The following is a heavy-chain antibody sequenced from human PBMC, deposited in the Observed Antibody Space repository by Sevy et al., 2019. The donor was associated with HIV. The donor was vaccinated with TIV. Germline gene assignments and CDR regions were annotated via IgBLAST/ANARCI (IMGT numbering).Heavy chain of an antibody. D-gene: IGHD1-26*01. V-gene: IGHV3-7*01. CDR3: ARVGVGGSLFCDY. Sequence: GGSLRLSCAASGFTFSSYWMSWVRQAPGKGLEWVANIKQDGNGKYYVDSVKGRFTISRDNAKNSLYLQMNSLRAEDTAVYYCARVGVGGSLFCDYWGQGTLVTVSS. CDR2: IKQDGNGK. J-gene: IGHJ4*02. CDR1: GFTFSSYW.